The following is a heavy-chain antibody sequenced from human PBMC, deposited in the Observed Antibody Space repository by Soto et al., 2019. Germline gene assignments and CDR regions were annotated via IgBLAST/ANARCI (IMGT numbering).Heavy chain of an antibody. D-gene: IGHD3-9*01. CDR3: ARGDGLWPYYYYGMDV. J-gene: IGHJ6*02. Sequence: SETLSLTCSVYGVSFSGYHWIWIRQPPGKGLEWIGEMNHSGSTNYNPSLKSRVTISVDTSKNQFSLKLSSVTAADTAVYYCARGDGLWPYYYYGMDVWGQGTTVTVSS. V-gene: IGHV4-34*01. CDR2: MNHSGST. CDR1: GVSFSGYH.